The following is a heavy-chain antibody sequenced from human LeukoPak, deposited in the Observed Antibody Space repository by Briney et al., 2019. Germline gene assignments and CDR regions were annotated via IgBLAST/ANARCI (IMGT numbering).Heavy chain of an antibody. Sequence: GGSLRLSCAASGFTFSSYSMNWVRQAPGKGLEWVSSVSSSSSYIYYADSVKGRFTISRDNAKNSLYLQMNSLRAEDTAVYYCATLRSKIAVAGTSAFDIWGQGTMVTVSS. CDR3: ATLRSKIAVAGTSAFDI. D-gene: IGHD6-19*01. J-gene: IGHJ3*02. CDR2: VSSSSSYI. CDR1: GFTFSSYS. V-gene: IGHV3-21*01.